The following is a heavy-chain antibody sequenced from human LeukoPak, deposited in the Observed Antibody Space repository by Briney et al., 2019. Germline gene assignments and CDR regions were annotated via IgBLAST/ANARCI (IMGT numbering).Heavy chain of an antibody. V-gene: IGHV3-23*01. CDR1: GFTFSSYA. Sequence: TGGSLRLSCAASGFTFSSYAMSWVRQAPGKGLEWVSSISGSGGNVYYAGSVRGRFTISRDNSKNTVYLQMNSLRAEDTATYYCARDIRNYYDSGAYGWFDPWGQGTLVPVSS. J-gene: IGHJ5*02. CDR3: ARDIRNYYDSGAYGWFDP. D-gene: IGHD3-10*01. CDR2: ISGSGGNV.